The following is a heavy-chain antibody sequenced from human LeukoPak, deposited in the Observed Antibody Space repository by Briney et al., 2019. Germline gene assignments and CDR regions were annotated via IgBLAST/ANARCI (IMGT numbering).Heavy chain of an antibody. CDR1: GGSVSSTNW. J-gene: IGHJ4*02. CDR2: VHLDGRT. D-gene: IGHD6-25*01. CDR3: AREGGFYRPLDY. V-gene: IGHV4-4*02. Sequence: PSETLSLTCGVSGGSVSSTNWWTWIRQPPGKGLEWIGEVHLDGRTNFNPSLKSRLTMSVDLSENHASLKLTSVTAAHTAVYYCAREGGFYRPLDYSGQGTLVTVSS.